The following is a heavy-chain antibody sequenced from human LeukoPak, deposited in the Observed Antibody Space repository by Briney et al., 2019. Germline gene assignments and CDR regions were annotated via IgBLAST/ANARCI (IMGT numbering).Heavy chain of an antibody. J-gene: IGHJ4*02. Sequence: NPSETLSLTCTVSGGSISSGDYYWSWIRQPPGKGLEWIGYIYYSGSTYYNPSLKSRVTISVDTSKNQFSLKLSSVTAADTAVYYCARHSISYYGSGSYSFFDYWGQGTLVTVSS. V-gene: IGHV4-30-4*08. CDR1: GGSISSGDYY. CDR3: ARHSISYYGSGSYSFFDY. D-gene: IGHD3-10*01. CDR2: IYYSGST.